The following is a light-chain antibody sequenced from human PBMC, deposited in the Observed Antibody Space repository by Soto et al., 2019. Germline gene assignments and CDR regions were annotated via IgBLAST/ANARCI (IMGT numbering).Light chain of an antibody. CDR2: STS. J-gene: IGKJ1*01. CDR1: QSISYY. CDR3: QQSYSTPWT. Sequence: DIQMTQSPSSLSASVGARVTINCRASQSISYYLNWYQQKQGRAPRIMIYSTSTLQSGVPSKFSGSASGTDFTLTISSLQPEDVATYYCQQSYSTPWTFGQGTKVDI. V-gene: IGKV1-39*01.